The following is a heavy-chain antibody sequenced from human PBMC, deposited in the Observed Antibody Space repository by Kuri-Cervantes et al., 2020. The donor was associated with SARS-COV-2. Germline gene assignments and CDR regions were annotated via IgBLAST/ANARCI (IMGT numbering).Heavy chain of an antibody. Sequence: GESLKISCAASGFTFSSYSMNWVRQAPGKGLEWVSSISSSSSYIYYADSVKGRFTISRDNAKNSLYLQMNSLRAEDTAVYYCASIFGVVTEIDAFDIWGQGTMVTVSS. CDR1: GFTFSSYS. CDR3: ASIFGVVTEIDAFDI. CDR2: ISSSSSYI. D-gene: IGHD3-3*02. J-gene: IGHJ3*02. V-gene: IGHV3-21*01.